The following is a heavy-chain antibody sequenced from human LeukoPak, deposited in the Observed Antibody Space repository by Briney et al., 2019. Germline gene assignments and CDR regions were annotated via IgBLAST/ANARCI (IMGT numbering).Heavy chain of an antibody. CDR2: MNPNSGNT. D-gene: IGHD5-18*01. J-gene: IGHJ4*02. CDR3: ASSVDKAMVSGDY. V-gene: IGHV1-8*01. CDR1: GYTFTSYD. Sequence: ASVKVSCKASGYTFTSYDINWVRQATGQGLEWMGWMNPNSGNTGYAQKFQGRVTMTRNTSISTAYMELSSLRSEDTAVYYCASSVDKAMVSGDYWGQGTLVTVSS.